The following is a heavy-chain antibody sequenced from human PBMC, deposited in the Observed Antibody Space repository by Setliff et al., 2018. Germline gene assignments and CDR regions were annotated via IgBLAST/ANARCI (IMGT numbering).Heavy chain of an antibody. Sequence: SETLSLTCTVSGGSISSSYWSWIRQPPGKGLEWIGYFYHSGSMNYNPSLKGRVTMSVDTSNNQLSLKLTSVSAADTAVYYCARDQGYCGSASCYAQLWFDPWGQGTLVTVSS. CDR3: ARDQGYCGSASCYAQLWFDP. D-gene: IGHD2-2*01. CDR2: FYHSGSM. CDR1: GGSISSSY. V-gene: IGHV4-59*12. J-gene: IGHJ5*02.